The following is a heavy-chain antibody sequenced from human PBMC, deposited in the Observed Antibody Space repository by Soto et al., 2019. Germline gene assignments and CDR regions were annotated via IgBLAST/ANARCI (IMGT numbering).Heavy chain of an antibody. Sequence: PGGSLRLSCAASGFSFSRYWMHWVRQGAGTGLVWVSRISSDESDKTYADSVKGRFTISRDNAKNTLYLQMNSLRPEDTALYYCAKDHYGSEIYGMDVWGQGTTVTVSS. CDR2: ISSDESDK. D-gene: IGHD3-10*01. J-gene: IGHJ6*02. CDR3: AKDHYGSEIYGMDV. CDR1: GFSFSRYW. V-gene: IGHV3-74*01.